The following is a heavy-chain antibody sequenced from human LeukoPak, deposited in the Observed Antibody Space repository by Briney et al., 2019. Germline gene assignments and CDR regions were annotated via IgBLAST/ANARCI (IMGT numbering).Heavy chain of an antibody. CDR1: GFTFSSYA. D-gene: IGHD5-18*01. CDR3: AKGTPRGYSYAYYGMDV. J-gene: IGHJ6*02. V-gene: IGHV3-23*01. Sequence: GGSLRLSCAASGFTFSSYAMSWVRQAPGKGLEWVSAISGSGGSTYYADSVKGRFTISRDNSKNTLYLQMNSLRAEDTAVYYCAKGTPRGYSYAYYGMDVWGQGTTVTVSS. CDR2: ISGSGGST.